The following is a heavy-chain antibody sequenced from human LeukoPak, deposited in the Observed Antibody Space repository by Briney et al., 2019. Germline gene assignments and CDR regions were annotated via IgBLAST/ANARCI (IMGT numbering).Heavy chain of an antibody. J-gene: IGHJ4*02. CDR3: ARGGYSGYAHFDY. Sequence: GGSLRLSCAASGFTFSSCSMNWVRQAPGKGLEWVSSISSSSSYIYYADSVKGRFTISRDNAKNSLYLQMNSLRAEDTAVYYCARGGYSGYAHFDYWGQGTLVTVSS. CDR1: GFTFSSCS. CDR2: ISSSSSYI. D-gene: IGHD5-12*01. V-gene: IGHV3-21*01.